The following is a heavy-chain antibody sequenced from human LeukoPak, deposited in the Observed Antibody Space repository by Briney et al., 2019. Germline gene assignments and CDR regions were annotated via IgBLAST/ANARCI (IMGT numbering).Heavy chain of an antibody. CDR1: GFTFSTCA. CDR2: ITGDGQTT. J-gene: IGHJ6*03. CDR3: ARVIYYNYHMGV. V-gene: IGHV3-23*01. Sequence: GGSLRLSCAPSGFTFSTCAMSWVRQAPGKGLQWVSIITGDGQTTKYADSVKGRFSISRDNSRNTLYLNMNSLRVEDTAVYYCARVIYYNYHMGVWGAGTTVTVSS. D-gene: IGHD2/OR15-2a*01.